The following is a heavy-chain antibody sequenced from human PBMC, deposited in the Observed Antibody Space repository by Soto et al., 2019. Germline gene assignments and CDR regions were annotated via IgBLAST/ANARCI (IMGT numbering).Heavy chain of an antibody. CDR3: ARDQKKQLVSSPGDDAFDI. CDR1: GGSISSYY. V-gene: IGHV4-59*01. J-gene: IGHJ3*02. D-gene: IGHD6-6*01. Sequence: PSETLSLTCTVSGGSISSYYWSWIRQPPGKGLEWIGYIYYSGSTNYNPSLKSRVTISVDTSKNQFSLKLSSVTAADTAVYYCARDQKKQLVSSPGDDAFDIWGQGTMVTVSS. CDR2: IYYSGST.